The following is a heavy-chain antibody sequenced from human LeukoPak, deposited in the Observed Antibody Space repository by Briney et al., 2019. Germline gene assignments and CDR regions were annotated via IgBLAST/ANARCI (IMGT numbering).Heavy chain of an antibody. J-gene: IGHJ4*02. CDR1: GFTFSSYS. CDR3: ARGNYYGSGSYRLGY. Sequence: GGSLRLSCAASGFTFSSYSMNWVRQAPGKGLEWVSYISSSSSTIYYADSVQGRFTISRDNAKNSLYLQMNSLRAEDMAVYYCARGNYYGSGSYRLGYWGQGTLVTVSS. V-gene: IGHV3-48*01. CDR2: ISSSSSTI. D-gene: IGHD3-10*01.